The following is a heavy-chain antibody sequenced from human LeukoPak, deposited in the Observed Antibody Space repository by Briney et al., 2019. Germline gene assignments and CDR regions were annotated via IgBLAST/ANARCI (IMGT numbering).Heavy chain of an antibody. Sequence: SETLSLTCTVSGGSISSGDYYWSWIRQPPGKGLEWIGYIYYGGSTYYNPSLKSRVTISVDTSKNQFSLKLSSVTAADTAVYYCARDKVTTGWFDLWGQGTLVTVSS. V-gene: IGHV4-30-4*01. J-gene: IGHJ5*02. CDR3: ARDKVTTGWFDL. CDR2: IYYGGST. CDR1: GGSISSGDYY. D-gene: IGHD4-11*01.